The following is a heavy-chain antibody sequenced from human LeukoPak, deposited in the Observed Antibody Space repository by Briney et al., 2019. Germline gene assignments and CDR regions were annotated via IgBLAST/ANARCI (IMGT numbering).Heavy chain of an antibody. CDR3: ARTQYYGSGTWYFHH. Sequence: PSETLSLTCTVSGASITNYYWSWIRQPAGKALEGVGRVYTSGSPNYNPSLKSRVTMSVDTSKNQVSLKLSSVTAADTAVYYCARTQYYGSGTWYFHHWAQGPLVPVSS. D-gene: IGHD3-10*01. CDR1: GASITNYY. J-gene: IGHJ4*02. V-gene: IGHV4-4*07. CDR2: VYTSGSP.